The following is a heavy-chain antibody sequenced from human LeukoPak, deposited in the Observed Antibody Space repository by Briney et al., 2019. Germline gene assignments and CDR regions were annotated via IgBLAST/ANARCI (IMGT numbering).Heavy chain of an antibody. D-gene: IGHD6-13*01. Sequence: GGSLRLSCAASGFTFSNYGMSWVRQAPGKGLEWVSSISGRGDSTYYADFVKGRFTISRDNSKNTLYLQMNSLRAEDTAVYYCAKTAGIAAAADFDYWGQGTLVTVSS. J-gene: IGHJ4*02. V-gene: IGHV3-23*01. CDR1: GFTFSNYG. CDR3: AKTAGIAAAADFDY. CDR2: ISGRGDST.